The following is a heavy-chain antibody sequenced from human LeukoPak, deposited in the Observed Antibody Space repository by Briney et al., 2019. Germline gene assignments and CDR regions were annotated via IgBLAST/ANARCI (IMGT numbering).Heavy chain of an antibody. CDR1: GFTFDDYA. V-gene: IGHV3-43*02. J-gene: IGHJ6*03. Sequence: GGSLRLSCAASGFTFDDYAMHWVRPAPGKGLEWVSLISGDGGSTYYADSVKGRFTISRDNSKNYLYLQMNSLRTEDTALYYCAKDGGYSSGWGYYYYYMDVWGKGTTVTVSS. D-gene: IGHD6-19*01. CDR2: ISGDGGST. CDR3: AKDGGYSSGWGYYYYYMDV.